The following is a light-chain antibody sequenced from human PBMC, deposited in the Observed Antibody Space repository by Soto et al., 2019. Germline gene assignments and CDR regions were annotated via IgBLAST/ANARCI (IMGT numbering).Light chain of an antibody. CDR3: SSYTSSSPYV. CDR1: SSDVGGYNY. Sequence: QSALTQPASVSGSPGQSITISCTGTSSDVGGYNYVSWYQQHPGKAPKLMIYEVSNRPSGVSNRCSGSKSGNTASLTISGQQAEDEADYYCSSYTSSSPYVFGTGTKLTVL. J-gene: IGLJ1*01. CDR2: EVS. V-gene: IGLV2-14*01.